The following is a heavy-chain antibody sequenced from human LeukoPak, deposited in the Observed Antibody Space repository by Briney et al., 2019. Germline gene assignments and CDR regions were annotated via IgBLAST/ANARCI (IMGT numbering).Heavy chain of an antibody. J-gene: IGHJ4*02. CDR3: ARDQFSSSGDY. V-gene: IGHV4-39*07. CDR2: IYYNGIT. Sequence: PSETLSLTCSVSGGSVSSSGYYWGWIRQPPGKGLEWIGSIYYNGITYYNPSLKTRVTISVDTSKNQFSLKLSSVTATDTAVYYCARDQFSSSGDYWGQGTLVTVSS. D-gene: IGHD6-13*01. CDR1: GGSVSSSGYY.